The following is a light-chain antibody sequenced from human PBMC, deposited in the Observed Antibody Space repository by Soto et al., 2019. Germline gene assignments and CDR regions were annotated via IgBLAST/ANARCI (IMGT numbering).Light chain of an antibody. Sequence: EIVLTQSPATLSLSPGERATLYCRASQSVSSYLAWYQQNPCQAPRLLIYDASNMATGIPARFSGSGSETDFTLTISSLEPEDFAVYYCQQRSNWPPLTFGGGTKVEIK. J-gene: IGKJ4*01. V-gene: IGKV3-11*01. CDR1: QSVSSY. CDR3: QQRSNWPPLT. CDR2: DAS.